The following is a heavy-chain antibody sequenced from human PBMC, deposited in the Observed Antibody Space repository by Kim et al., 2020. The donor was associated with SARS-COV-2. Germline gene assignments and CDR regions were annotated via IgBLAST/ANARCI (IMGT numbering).Heavy chain of an antibody. CDR3: AKGGVSGYYYFFDY. J-gene: IGHJ4*02. V-gene: IGHV3-23*01. Sequence: AASMKGRFTISRDNSKNTLYLQMNSLRAEDTAVYYCAKGGVSGYYYFFDYWGQGTLVTVSS. D-gene: IGHD3-22*01.